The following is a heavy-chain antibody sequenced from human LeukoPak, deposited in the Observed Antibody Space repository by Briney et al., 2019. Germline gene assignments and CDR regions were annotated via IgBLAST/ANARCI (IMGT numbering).Heavy chain of an antibody. CDR2: INPSGGIT. CDR3: ARSMELDH. D-gene: IGHD1-1*01. CDR1: GYTFTSYY. J-gene: IGHJ4*02. V-gene: IGHV1-46*01. Sequence: ASVKVSCKTSGYTFTSYYMHWVRQAPGQGLEWMGMINPSGGITTYALKFQGRVTMTMDTSTSTVYMELSSLGYEDTAAYYCARSMELDHWGPGTLVTVSS.